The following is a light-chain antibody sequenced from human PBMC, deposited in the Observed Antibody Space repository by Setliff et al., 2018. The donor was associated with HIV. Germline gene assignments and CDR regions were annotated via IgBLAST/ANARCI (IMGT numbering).Light chain of an antibody. Sequence: QSALTQPASVSGSPGQSITLSCTGTSSDVGGYNYVSWYQQHLDKAPKLMIYDVKNRPSGVSDRFSGSKSGNTASLTISGLQAEDEAGYYCCSYAGSGPVFGAGTKATVL. CDR3: CSYAGSGPV. CDR1: SSDVGGYNY. CDR2: DVK. J-gene: IGLJ1*01. V-gene: IGLV2-23*02.